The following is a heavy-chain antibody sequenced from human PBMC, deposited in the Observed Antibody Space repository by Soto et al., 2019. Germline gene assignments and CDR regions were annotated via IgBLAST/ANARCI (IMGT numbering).Heavy chain of an antibody. D-gene: IGHD1-26*01. CDR1: GFTFTKAY. J-gene: IGHJ4*02. CDR2: IKGSHAGGTT. Sequence: EVQLVESGGGLVEPGGSIRLSCVASGFTFTKAYMTWVRQAPGKGPEWVGRIKGSHAGGTTDYATSVKGRFTISRDDSKNTLYLQMNSLKTEDTSVYYCATEGGYPGSNFYGAYWGQGTLVTVSS. CDR3: ATEGGYPGSNFYGAY. V-gene: IGHV3-15*01.